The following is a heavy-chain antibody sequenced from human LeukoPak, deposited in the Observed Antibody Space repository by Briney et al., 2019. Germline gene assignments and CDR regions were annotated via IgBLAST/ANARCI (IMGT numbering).Heavy chain of an antibody. Sequence: KPSETLSLTCTVSGGSISSSSYYWGWIRQPPGKGLEWIGSIYYSGSTYYNPSLKSRVTISVDTSKNQFSLKLSSVTAADTAVYYCAREGKDYPWGQGTLVTVSS. CDR2: IYYSGST. CDR3: AREGKDYP. J-gene: IGHJ5*02. CDR1: GGSISSSSYY. V-gene: IGHV4-39*01. D-gene: IGHD2-15*01.